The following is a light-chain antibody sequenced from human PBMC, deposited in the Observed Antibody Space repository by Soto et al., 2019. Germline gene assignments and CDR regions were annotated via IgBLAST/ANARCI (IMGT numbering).Light chain of an antibody. CDR3: FSYTSRTTLYV. CDR2: YDD. Sequence: QSVLTQPPSVSEAPRQRVTISCSGSSSNIGNNAVNWYQQLPGKAPKLLIYYDDLLPSGVSDRFSGSKSGTSASLAISGLQAEDEADYYCFSYTSRTTLYVFGTGTKVTVL. V-gene: IGLV1-36*01. CDR1: SSNIGNNA. J-gene: IGLJ1*01.